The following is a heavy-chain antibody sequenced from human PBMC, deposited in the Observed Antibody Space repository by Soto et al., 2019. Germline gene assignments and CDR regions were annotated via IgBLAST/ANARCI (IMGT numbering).Heavy chain of an antibody. CDR3: ARGSFATTRSDQDPFDM. J-gene: IGHJ3*02. V-gene: IGHV3-11*06. Sequence: GGSLRLSCVASKFTFSDYFIHWIRQSPWKGLEWVAKITSTTGYTVYADSVRGRFIVSRDNARSSVYLQMSRLSVEDTAVYYCARGSFATTRSDQDPFDMWGQGKMVTVSS. D-gene: IGHD3-16*01. CDR2: ITSTTGYT. CDR1: KFTFSDYF.